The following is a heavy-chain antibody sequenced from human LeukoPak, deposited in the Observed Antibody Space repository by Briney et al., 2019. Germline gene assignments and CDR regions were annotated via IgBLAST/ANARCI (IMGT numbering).Heavy chain of an antibody. J-gene: IGHJ5*02. CDR1: GGSISSSSYY. V-gene: IGHV4-39*07. CDR3: ARDPPPRTGYSSSWGPGGWLDP. Sequence: KPSEALSLTCTVSGGSISSSSYYWGWIRQPPGKGLEWIGSIYYSGSTYYNPSLKSRVTISVDTSKNQFSLQLNSVTPEDTAVYYCARDPPPRTGYSSSWGPGGWLDPWGQGTLVTVSS. CDR2: IYYSGST. D-gene: IGHD6-13*01.